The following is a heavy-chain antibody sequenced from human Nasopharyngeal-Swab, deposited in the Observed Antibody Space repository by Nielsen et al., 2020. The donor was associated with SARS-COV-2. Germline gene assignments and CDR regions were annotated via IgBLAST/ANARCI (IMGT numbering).Heavy chain of an antibody. J-gene: IGHJ4*02. CDR3: AKATWVEGDFDY. D-gene: IGHD5-24*01. Sequence: GESLKISCAASGFTFSSYGMHWVRQAPGKGLEWVAVIWYDGSNKYYVDSVKGRFTISRDNSKNTLYLQMNSLRAEDTAVYYCAKATWVEGDFDYWGQGTLVTVSS. CDR1: GFTFSSYG. V-gene: IGHV3-33*06. CDR2: IWYDGSNK.